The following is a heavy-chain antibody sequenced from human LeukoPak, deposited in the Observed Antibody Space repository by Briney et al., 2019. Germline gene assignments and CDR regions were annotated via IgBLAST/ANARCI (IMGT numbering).Heavy chain of an antibody. CDR1: GFTFSSYE. CDR3: TARIAM. J-gene: IGHJ4*02. D-gene: IGHD2-21*01. CDR2: ISSSGSTI. Sequence: GGSLRLSCAASGFTFSSYEMNWVRQAPGKGLEWVSYISSSGSTIYYADSVKGRFTISRDDSKSIAYLQMNSLKTEDTAVYYCTARIAMGGQGTLVTVSS. V-gene: IGHV3-48*03.